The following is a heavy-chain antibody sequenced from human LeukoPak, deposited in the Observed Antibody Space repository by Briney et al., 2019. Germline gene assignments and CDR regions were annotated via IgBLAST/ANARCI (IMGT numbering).Heavy chain of an antibody. V-gene: IGHV3-30-3*01. CDR2: ISYDGSSE. Sequence: PGGTLRLSCAASGFTFSSYAMHWVRQAPGQGLEWVAVISYDGSSEYYADSVKGRFIISRDNSKNTLYLQMNSLRAEDTAVYYCARDPLTYGSGRYYQAFDYWGQGTLVTASS. J-gene: IGHJ4*02. CDR3: ARDPLTYGSGRYYQAFDY. D-gene: IGHD3-10*01. CDR1: GFTFSSYA.